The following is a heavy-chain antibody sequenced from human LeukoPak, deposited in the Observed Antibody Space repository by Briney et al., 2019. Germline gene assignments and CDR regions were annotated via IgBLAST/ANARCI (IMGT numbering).Heavy chain of an antibody. D-gene: IGHD6-19*01. J-gene: IGHJ4*02. V-gene: IGHV3-73*01. Sequence: GGSLRLSCAASGLTFSGSAMHWVRQASGKGLEWVGRIRSKANSYATAYAASVKGRFTISRDDSKNTAYLQMNSLKTEDTAVYYCTRLKSSGWYEPFDYWGQGTLVTVSS. CDR3: TRLKSSGWYEPFDY. CDR2: IRSKANSYAT. CDR1: GLTFSGSA.